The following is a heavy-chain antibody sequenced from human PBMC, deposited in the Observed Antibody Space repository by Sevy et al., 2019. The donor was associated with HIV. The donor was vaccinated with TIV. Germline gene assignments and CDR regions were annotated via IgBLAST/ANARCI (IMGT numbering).Heavy chain of an antibody. Sequence: GGSLRLSCAASGFIFNDYWMHWVRQAPGKGLEWVANINEDGSKQYYVDSVKGRFTISRDNAKSSVFLEMNSLRVDDAAIYYCAIAIGISASFWGQGTLVTVSS. V-gene: IGHV3-7*03. CDR1: GFIFNDYW. CDR2: INEDGSKQ. J-gene: IGHJ4*02. D-gene: IGHD2-15*01. CDR3: AIAIGISASF.